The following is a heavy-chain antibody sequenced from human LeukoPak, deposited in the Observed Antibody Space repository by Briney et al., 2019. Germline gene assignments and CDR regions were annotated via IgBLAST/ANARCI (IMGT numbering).Heavy chain of an antibody. Sequence: GGSLRLSCAASGFIFSNYGFHWVRQAPGKGLEWVALIWSDGSKKYYTDSVKGRFTISRDDSKNTLFLQMSSLRGEDTAVYYCVRNSEEYVRGSYRYADAFDIWGRGTMVTVTS. J-gene: IGHJ3*02. CDR1: GFIFSNYG. CDR2: IWSDGSKK. V-gene: IGHV3-33*01. CDR3: VRNSEEYVRGSYRYADAFDI. D-gene: IGHD3-16*02.